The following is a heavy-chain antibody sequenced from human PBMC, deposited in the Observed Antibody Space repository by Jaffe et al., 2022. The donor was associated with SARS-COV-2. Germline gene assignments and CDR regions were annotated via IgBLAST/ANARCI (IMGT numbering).Heavy chain of an antibody. CDR3: AKGTGGNYGGRFDY. J-gene: IGHJ4*02. V-gene: IGHV3-23*01. D-gene: IGHD1-26*01. CDR1: GFTFSSYA. Sequence: EVQLLESGGGSVQPGGSLRLSCAASGFTFSSYAMTWVRQAPGQGLEWVSLISHSGENTYYADFVKGRFTISRDNSRDTLYLQMNNLSAEDTAVYYCAKGTGGNYGGRFDYWGQGTLVTVSS. CDR2: ISHSGENT.